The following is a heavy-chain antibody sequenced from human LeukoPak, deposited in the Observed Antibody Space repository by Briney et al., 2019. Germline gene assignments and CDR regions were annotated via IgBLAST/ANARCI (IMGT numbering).Heavy chain of an antibody. V-gene: IGHV4-4*07. CDR2: LSSRGNT. D-gene: IGHD1-1*01. CDR1: SGSISSYY. CDR3: ARESASGGRYFDY. Sequence: SETLSLTCTVSSGSISSYYWSWIRLPAGTGLEWIGRLSSRGNTNYNPSLESRVIMSLDTSKSHFSLNLTSVTAADTAVYYCARESASGGRYFDYWGQGALVTVSS. J-gene: IGHJ4*02.